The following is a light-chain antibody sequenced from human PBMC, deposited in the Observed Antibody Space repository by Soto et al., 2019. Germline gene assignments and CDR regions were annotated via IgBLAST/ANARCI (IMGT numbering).Light chain of an antibody. CDR1: SSDVGGYNC. J-gene: IGLJ2*01. CDR2: EVS. Sequence: QSALTQPPSASGSPGQSVTISCTGTSSDVGGYNCVSWYQQHPGKAPKLMIYEVSERPSGVPDRFSGSKSGNTASLTVSGLQAEDEADYYCSSSAGSNIPVVFGGGTKLTVL. CDR3: SSSAGSNIPVV. V-gene: IGLV2-8*01.